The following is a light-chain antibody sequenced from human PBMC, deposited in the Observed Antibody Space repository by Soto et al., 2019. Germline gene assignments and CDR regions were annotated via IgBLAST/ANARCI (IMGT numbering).Light chain of an antibody. Sequence: EIQMTQSPSTMSTSVGDRVTITCRASQSISSWLAWYQQKPGKAPKLLIYDASSLESGVPSRFSGSGSGTEFTLTISSLQPEDFATYYCQQSYSTPQTFGQGTKV. CDR3: QQSYSTPQT. CDR2: DAS. CDR1: QSISSW. J-gene: IGKJ1*01. V-gene: IGKV1-5*01.